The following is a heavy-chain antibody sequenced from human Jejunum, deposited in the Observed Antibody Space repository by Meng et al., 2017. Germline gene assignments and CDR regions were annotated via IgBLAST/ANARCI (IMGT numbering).Heavy chain of an antibody. V-gene: IGHV3-7*01. D-gene: IGHD7-27*01. CDR1: GFTFYYYW. Sequence: GESLKNSCAASGFTFYYYWMTWVRQAPGKGLEWVANIKHDGSDKYYVDSVKGRFTISRDNAKNSLYLQMNSLRADDTAMYYCARDSLNWASELGTFDIWGQGTMVTVSS. CDR3: ARDSLNWASELGTFDI. J-gene: IGHJ3*02. CDR2: IKHDGSDK.